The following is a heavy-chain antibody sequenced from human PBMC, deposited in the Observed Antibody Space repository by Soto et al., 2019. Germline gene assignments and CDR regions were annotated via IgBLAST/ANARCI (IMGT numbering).Heavy chain of an antibody. Sequence: QPVGSLRLSCAASWFTVSSNYMSWVRQAPGKGLEWVSVIYSGGSTYYADSVKGRFTISRDNSKNTLYLQMNSLRAEDTAVYYCAGSYSSGWSFDYWGQGTLVTVSS. J-gene: IGHJ4*02. D-gene: IGHD6-19*01. CDR3: AGSYSSGWSFDY. CDR1: WFTVSSNY. CDR2: IYSGGST. V-gene: IGHV3-53*01.